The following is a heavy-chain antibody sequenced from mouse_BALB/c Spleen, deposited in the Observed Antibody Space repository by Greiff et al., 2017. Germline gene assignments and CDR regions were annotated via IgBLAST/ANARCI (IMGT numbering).Heavy chain of an antibody. Sequence: EVQGVESGGGLVQPGGSLRLSCATSGFTFTDYYMSWVRQPPGKALEWLGFIRNKANGYTTEYSASGKGRFTISRDTSHSILYLQMNTLRAEDSATYYGARDENYGNYVGFAYWGQGTLVTVSA. CDR3: ARDENYGNYVGFAY. V-gene: IGHV7-3*02. D-gene: IGHD2-1*01. J-gene: IGHJ3*01. CDR1: GFTFTDYY. CDR2: IRNKANGYTT.